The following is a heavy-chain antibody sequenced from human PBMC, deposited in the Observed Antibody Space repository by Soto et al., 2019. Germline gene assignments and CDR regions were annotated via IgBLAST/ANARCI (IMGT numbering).Heavy chain of an antibody. CDR2: FYYTGST. V-gene: IGHV4-61*03. Sequence: QVQLQESGPGLVKSSETLSLTCTVSGGSVSSEHYYWNWIRQPPGKGLEWIGYFYYTGSTNYNPSLESRPTMAVDMSKNHFSLKLSYVTAADTAVYYCAGGTDGKKVAYWGQGTLVTVSS. J-gene: IGHJ4*02. D-gene: IGHD5-12*01. CDR1: GGSVSSEHYY. CDR3: AGGTDGKKVAY.